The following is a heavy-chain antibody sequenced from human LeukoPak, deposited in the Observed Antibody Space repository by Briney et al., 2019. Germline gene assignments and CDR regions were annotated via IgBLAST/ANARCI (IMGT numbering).Heavy chain of an antibody. V-gene: IGHV3-9*01. Sequence: PGGSLRLFCAASGFTFDDYAMHWVGHGPGKGLEWVSGISWNSGSIGYADSVKGRFTISRDNAKNSLSLQMNSLRAEDTALYYCAKDTSTVTPCCFAYWCEGTLVTVSS. J-gene: IGHJ4*02. CDR3: AKDTSTVTPCCFAY. D-gene: IGHD4-11*01. CDR1: GFTFDDYA. CDR2: ISWNSGSI.